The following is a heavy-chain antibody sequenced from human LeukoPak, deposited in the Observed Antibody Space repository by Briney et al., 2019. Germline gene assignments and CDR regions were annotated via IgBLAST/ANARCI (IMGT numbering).Heavy chain of an antibody. CDR3: ARSEGSAFDI. CDR2: IYYSGST. D-gene: IGHD3-10*01. Sequence: PSETLSLTCTVSGGSISSYYWSWIRQPPGKGLEWIGYIYYSGSTNYNPSLKSRVTISVDTSKNQFSLKLSSVTAADTAVYYCARSEGSAFDIWGQGTMVTVSS. CDR1: GGSISSYY. J-gene: IGHJ3*02. V-gene: IGHV4-59*12.